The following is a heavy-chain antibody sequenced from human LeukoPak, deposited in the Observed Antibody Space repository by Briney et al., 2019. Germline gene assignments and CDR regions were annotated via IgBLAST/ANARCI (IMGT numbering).Heavy chain of an antibody. CDR2: ISWNSGSI. CDR1: GFTFDDYA. V-gene: IGHV3-9*01. D-gene: IGHD6-19*01. J-gene: IGHJ4*02. CDR3: AKDYSAVAGAYYFDY. Sequence: GGSLRLSCAASGFTFDDYAMHWVRQAPGKGLEWVSGISWNSGSIGYADSVKGRFTISRDNAKNSLYLQMNSLRAEDTALYYCAKDYSAVAGAYYFDYWGQGTLVTVSS.